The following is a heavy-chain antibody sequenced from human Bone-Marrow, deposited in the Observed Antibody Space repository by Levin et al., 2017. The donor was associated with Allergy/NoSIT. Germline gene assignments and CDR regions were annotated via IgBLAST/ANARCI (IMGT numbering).Heavy chain of an antibody. CDR2: IKSKTDGGTT. J-gene: IGHJ4*02. CDR1: GFTFSNAW. Sequence: KTGGSLRLSCAASGFTFSNAWMNWVRQAPGKGLEWVGRIKSKTDGGTTVYAAPVKGRFTISRDDSKNTLYLQMNSLKTEDTAVYYCTSEMDRNWNYVGYWGQGTLVTVSS. V-gene: IGHV3-15*07. D-gene: IGHD1-1*01. CDR3: TSEMDRNWNYVGY.